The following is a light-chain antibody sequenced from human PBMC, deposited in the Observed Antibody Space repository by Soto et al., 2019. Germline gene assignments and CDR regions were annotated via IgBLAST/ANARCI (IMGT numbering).Light chain of an antibody. J-gene: IGKJ4*01. CDR3: QQRNNWPPAT. CDR1: QSVGRH. Sequence: EIVLTQSPATLSLSPGERATLSCRASQSVGRHLAWYQQKPGQAPRLLIYDASNRATGVPARFSGSGSGTACTHSISSLEPDDFAVYSCQQRNNWPPATSGGGTKVEIK. V-gene: IGKV3-11*01. CDR2: DAS.